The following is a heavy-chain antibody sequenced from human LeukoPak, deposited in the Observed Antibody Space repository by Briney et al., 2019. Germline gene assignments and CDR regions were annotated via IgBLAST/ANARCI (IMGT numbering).Heavy chain of an antibody. CDR2: ISGSGGST. Sequence: AGSLRLSCAASGFTISSYAMSWVRQAPGKGLEWVSAISGSGGSTYYADSVKGRFTISRDNSKNTLYLQMNSLRAEDTAVYYCAKGVVVPWQDYWGQGTLVTVSS. D-gene: IGHD2-2*01. CDR3: AKGVVVPWQDY. CDR1: GFTISSYA. V-gene: IGHV3-23*01. J-gene: IGHJ4*02.